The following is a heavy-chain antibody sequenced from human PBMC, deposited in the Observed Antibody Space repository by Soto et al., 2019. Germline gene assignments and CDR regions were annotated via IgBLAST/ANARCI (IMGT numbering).Heavy chain of an antibody. CDR2: ISGSGGRT. CDR1: GFTFSSYA. V-gene: IGHV3-23*04. CDR3: AKTLLSTSWYGLHDY. J-gene: IGHJ4*02. D-gene: IGHD6-13*01. Sequence: EVQLVESGGGLVQPGGSLRLSCAASGFTFSSYAMSWVRQAPGKGLEWVSTISGSGGRTYYADSAKGRFTISRDNSRNTLHLQMNSLRVEDTALYYCAKTLLSTSWYGLHDYVSQGTLVTVSS.